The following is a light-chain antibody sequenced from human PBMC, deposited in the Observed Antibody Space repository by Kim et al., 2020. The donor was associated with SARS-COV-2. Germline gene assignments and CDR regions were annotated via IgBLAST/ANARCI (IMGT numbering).Light chain of an antibody. CDR2: GAS. CDR1: QSVSSSY. Sequence: SPAQRATLSCRASQSVSSSYLAWYPQQPGQAPRLLIYGASSRATGIPDRFSGSGSGTDFTLTISRLEPEDFAVYYCQQYGSSPLTFGGGTKVDIK. J-gene: IGKJ4*01. V-gene: IGKV3-20*01. CDR3: QQYGSSPLT.